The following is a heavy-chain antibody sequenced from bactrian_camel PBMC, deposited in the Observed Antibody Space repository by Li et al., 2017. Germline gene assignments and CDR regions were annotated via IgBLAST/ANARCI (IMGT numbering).Heavy chain of an antibody. CDR3: ASRRNSYCSIDTLRPTAFVY. CDR1: GFTFSSLF. Sequence: HVQLVESGGGLVQPGGSLRLSCAAAGFTFSSLFMNWVRQAPGKGLEWVASFYSDGVQTYYADSVKGRFTISQDNAKNTVYLQMNSLKPEDTGMYYCASRRNSYCSIDTLRPTAFVYWGQGTQVTVS. V-gene: IGHV3S6*01. CDR2: FYSDGVQT. D-gene: IGHD3*01. J-gene: IGHJ6*01.